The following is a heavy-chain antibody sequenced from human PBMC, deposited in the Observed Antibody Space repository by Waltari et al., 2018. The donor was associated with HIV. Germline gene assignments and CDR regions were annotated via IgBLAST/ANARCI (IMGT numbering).Heavy chain of an antibody. CDR1: GGSFSGYY. D-gene: IGHD3-3*01. J-gene: IGHJ4*02. CDR3: ARSKPLLRFLEWLSVFDY. V-gene: IGHV4-34*01. CDR2: INHSGST. Sequence: QVQLQQWGAGLLKPSETLSLTCAVYGGSFSGYYWSWIRQPPGKGLEWIGEINHSGSTNYNPSLKSRVTISVDTSKNQFSLKLSSVTAADTAVYYCARSKPLLRFLEWLSVFDYWGQGTLVTVSS.